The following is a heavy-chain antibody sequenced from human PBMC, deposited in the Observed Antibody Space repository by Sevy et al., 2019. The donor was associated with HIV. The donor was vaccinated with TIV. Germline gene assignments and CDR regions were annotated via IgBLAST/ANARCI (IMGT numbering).Heavy chain of an antibody. J-gene: IGHJ6*03. D-gene: IGHD4-17*01. CDR1: GFTFSSYG. CDR2: ISYDGSNK. CDR3: AKDALYGDYAGYYMDV. Sequence: GGSLRLSCAASGFTFSSYGMHWVRQAPGKGLEWVAVISYDGSNKHYADSVKGRFTISRDNSKNTLYLQMNSLRAEDTAVYYCAKDALYGDYAGYYMDVWGKGTTVTVSS. V-gene: IGHV3-30*18.